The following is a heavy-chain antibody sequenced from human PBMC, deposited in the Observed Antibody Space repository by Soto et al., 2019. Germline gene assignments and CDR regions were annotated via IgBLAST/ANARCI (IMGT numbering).Heavy chain of an antibody. Sequence: SEPLSLTCVVSGASISSSNWWSWVRQPPGKGLEWIGEISHSGSTNYNPSLKSRVTISVDKSKNQFSLKLSSVTAADTAVYYCARDLITGSHWGQGTLFTVSS. V-gene: IGHV4-4*02. CDR2: ISHSGST. CDR1: GASISSSNW. CDR3: ARDLITGSH. D-gene: IGHD1-20*01. J-gene: IGHJ4*02.